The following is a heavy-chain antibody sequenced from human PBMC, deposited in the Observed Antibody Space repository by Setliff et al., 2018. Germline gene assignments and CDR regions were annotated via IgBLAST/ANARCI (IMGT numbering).Heavy chain of an antibody. CDR1: GDSISRYY. CDR2: IQKGGNP. Sequence: SETLSLTCTVSGDSISRYYWSWIRQPPGKGLEWIGYIQKGGNPKYNPSLGSRFTMSVDTSTNQFSLKLSSVTPADTAVYYCARDQYTSGWHGPPESYFDCWGLGILVTVSS. D-gene: IGHD6-19*01. J-gene: IGHJ4*01. CDR3: ARDQYTSGWHGPPESYFDC. V-gene: IGHV4-59*01.